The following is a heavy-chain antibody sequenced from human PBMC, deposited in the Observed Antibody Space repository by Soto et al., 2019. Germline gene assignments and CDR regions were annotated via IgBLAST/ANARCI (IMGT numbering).Heavy chain of an antibody. J-gene: IGHJ5*02. V-gene: IGHV3-74*01. CDR1: GFNFNFYW. Sequence: EVLLVESGGGLVQPGGSLRLSCAASGFNFNFYWMHWVRQAPGKGLVWVSRINGDGSTTDYADSVKGRFTISRDNAKNTMFLQMDSLRVEDTAVYYCVRDSPTNLEDADAMASWFDTWGQGTLVTVSS. D-gene: IGHD2-2*01. CDR3: VRDSPTNLEDADAMASWFDT. CDR2: INGDGSTT.